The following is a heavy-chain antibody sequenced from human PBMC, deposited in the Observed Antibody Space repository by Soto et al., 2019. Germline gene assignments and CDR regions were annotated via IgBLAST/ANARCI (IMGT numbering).Heavy chain of an antibody. CDR1: GYTFTDYA. D-gene: IGHD3-16*01. CDR3: AREGAHYAPLDQ. Sequence: ASVKVSCKASGYTFTDYAIHWVRQVPGQGLEWMGWVNVGNGNTGYARKLQARVTSFRDMSATTAYLEVTSLTSEDTDIYYCAREGAHYAPLDQWGQGTLVTVSS. J-gene: IGHJ4*02. CDR2: VNVGNGNT. V-gene: IGHV1-3*01.